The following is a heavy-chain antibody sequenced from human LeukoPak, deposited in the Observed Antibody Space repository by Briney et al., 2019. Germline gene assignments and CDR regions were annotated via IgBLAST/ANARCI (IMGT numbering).Heavy chain of an antibody. D-gene: IGHD4-17*01. J-gene: IGHJ3*01. V-gene: IGHV3-48*01. CDR3: AKGRTTTVNYDAFDV. CDR1: GFTFSSYS. Sequence: GGSLRLSCAASGFTFSSYSMNWVRQAPGKGLEWVSYISSSSSTIYYADSVKGRFTISRDNAKNSLYLQMNSLRAEDTAVYYCAKGRTTTVNYDAFDVWGQGTMVTVSS. CDR2: ISSSSSTI.